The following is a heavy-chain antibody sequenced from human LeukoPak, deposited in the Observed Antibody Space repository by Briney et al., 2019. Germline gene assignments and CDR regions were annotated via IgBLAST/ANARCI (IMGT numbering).Heavy chain of an antibody. CDR3: AKDEEVTGTNLSLILDAFDI. V-gene: IGHV3-53*01. J-gene: IGHJ3*02. CDR2: IYSGGST. D-gene: IGHD1-20*01. Sequence: GGSLRLSCAASGFTVSSNYMSWVRQAPGRGLEWVSVIYSGGSTYYADSVKGRFTISRDNSKNTLYLQMNSLRAEDTAVYFCAKDEEVTGTNLSLILDAFDIWGQGTMVTVSS. CDR1: GFTVSSNY.